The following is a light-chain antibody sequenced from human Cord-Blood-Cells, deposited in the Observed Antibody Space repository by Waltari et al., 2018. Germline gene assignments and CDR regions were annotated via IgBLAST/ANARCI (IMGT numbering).Light chain of an antibody. CDR3: QVWDSSSDHAV. CDR1: NLGRKS. J-gene: IGLJ7*01. Sequence: SYVLTPPPSVSVAPGTAARITRGGNNLGRKSEPWYQQKPGQAPVLVIYYDSDRPSGIPERFSGSNSGNTATLTISRVEAGDEADDYCQVWDSSSDHAVFGGGTQLTVL. V-gene: IGLV3-21*04. CDR2: YDS.